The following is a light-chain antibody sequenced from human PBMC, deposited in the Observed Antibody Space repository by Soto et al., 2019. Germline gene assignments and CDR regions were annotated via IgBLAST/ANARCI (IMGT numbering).Light chain of an antibody. Sequence: QSALTQPASVSGSPGQSIAISCTGSSSDVGIYNYVSWYQQHPGKVPKLIIYEVTNRPSGVSNRFSGSKSGNTASLTISGLQAEDEADYYCCSYVGATTYVFGSGTKVTVL. CDR3: CSYVGATTYV. J-gene: IGLJ1*01. CDR2: EVT. V-gene: IGLV2-23*02. CDR1: SSDVGIYNY.